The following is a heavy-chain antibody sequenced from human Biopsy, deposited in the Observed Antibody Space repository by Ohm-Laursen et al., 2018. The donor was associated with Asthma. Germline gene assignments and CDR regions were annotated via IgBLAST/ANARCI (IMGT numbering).Heavy chain of an antibody. CDR2: ISKDASTQ. V-gene: IGHV3-30*01. CDR1: GFSFSNFA. J-gene: IGHJ3*02. Sequence: SLRLSCSAPGFSFSNFAIHWVRQAPGKGLEWMGVISKDASTQDYADSVKGRFTMARDNSKNTLDLQMNRLREEDTAVYYCVRDGTDDAFDIWGQGTVVSVSS. CDR3: VRDGTDDAFDI. D-gene: IGHD1-1*01.